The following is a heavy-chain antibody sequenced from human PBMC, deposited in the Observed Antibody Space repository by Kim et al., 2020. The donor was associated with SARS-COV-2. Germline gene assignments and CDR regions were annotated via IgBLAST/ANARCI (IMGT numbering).Heavy chain of an antibody. J-gene: IGHJ4*02. CDR3: ARDXXSGKQQFNHPVHXXX. CDR1: GDSVSSNSAA. CDR2: TYYRSKWYN. V-gene: IGHV6-1*01. D-gene: IGHD6-13*01. Sequence: SQTLSLTCAISGDSVSSNSAAWNWIRQSPSRGLEWLGRTYYRSKWYNDYAVSVKSRITTNPDTSKNQFSLQLXSVTPEDTAVYYCARDXXSGKQQFNHPVHXXXWGQGTXVTVSS.